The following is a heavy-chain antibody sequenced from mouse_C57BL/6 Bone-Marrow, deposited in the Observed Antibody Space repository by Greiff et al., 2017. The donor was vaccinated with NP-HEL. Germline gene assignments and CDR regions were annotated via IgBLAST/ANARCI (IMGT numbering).Heavy chain of an antibody. CDR1: GYTFTDYN. CDR3: ARDGGAGSPYFDY. D-gene: IGHD1-1*01. J-gene: IGHJ2*01. V-gene: IGHV1-18*01. Sequence: VQLQQSGPELVKPGASVKIPCKASGYTFTDYNMDWVKQSHGKSLEWIGDINPNNGGTIYNQKFKGKATLTVDKSSSTAYMELRSLTSEDTAVYYCARDGGAGSPYFDYWGQGTTLTVSS. CDR2: INPNNGGT.